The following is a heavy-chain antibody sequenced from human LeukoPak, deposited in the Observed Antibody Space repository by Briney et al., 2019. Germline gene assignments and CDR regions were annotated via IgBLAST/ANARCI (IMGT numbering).Heavy chain of an antibody. CDR3: ARHLSSLWGLFDY. J-gene: IGHJ4*02. Sequence: SETLSLTCTVSGGSISSGSYYWAWIRQPPGKGLEWIGSIYYSGSTYYNPSLKSRVTISVDTSKNQFSLKLSSVTAADTAVYYCARHLSSLWGLFDYWGQGTLVTVSS. CDR1: GGSISSGSYY. D-gene: IGHD2/OR15-2a*01. V-gene: IGHV4-39*01. CDR2: IYYSGST.